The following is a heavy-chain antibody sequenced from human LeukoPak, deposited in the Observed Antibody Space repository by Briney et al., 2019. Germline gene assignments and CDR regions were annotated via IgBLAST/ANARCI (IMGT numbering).Heavy chain of an antibody. D-gene: IGHD3-10*01. V-gene: IGHV3-9*01. J-gene: IGHJ3*02. CDR2: ISWNSGSI. CDR3: AKGLSGLFEDDAFDI. Sequence: GGSLGLSCAASGFTFDDYAMHWVRQAPGKGLEWASGISWNSGSIGYADSVKGRFTISRDNAKNSLYLQMNSLRAEDTALYYCAKGLSGLFEDDAFDIWGQGTMVTVSS. CDR1: GFTFDDYA.